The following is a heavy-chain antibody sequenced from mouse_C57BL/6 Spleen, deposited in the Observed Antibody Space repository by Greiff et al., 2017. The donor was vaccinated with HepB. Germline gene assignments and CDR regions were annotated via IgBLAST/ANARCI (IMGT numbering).Heavy chain of an antibody. CDR1: GFTFSDYG. J-gene: IGHJ4*01. CDR3: ARHGPLYGNYGGDYAMDY. Sequence: EVKVEESGGGLVQPGGSLKLSCAASGFTFSDYGMAWVRQAPRKGPEWVAFISNLAYSIYYADTVTGRFTISRENAKNTLYLEMSSLRSEDTAMYYCARHGPLYGNYGGDYAMDYWGQGTSVTVSS. D-gene: IGHD2-1*01. CDR2: ISNLAYSI. V-gene: IGHV5-15*04.